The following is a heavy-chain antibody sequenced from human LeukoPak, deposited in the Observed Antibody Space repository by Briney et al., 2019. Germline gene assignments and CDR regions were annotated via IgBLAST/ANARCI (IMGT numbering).Heavy chain of an antibody. CDR2: IYHSGST. CDR1: GGSISSSSYY. CDR3: ARVKYYDFWSGYYNPAYYYYYMDV. J-gene: IGHJ6*03. D-gene: IGHD3-3*01. V-gene: IGHV4-39*07. Sequence: PSETLSLTCTVSGGSISSSSYYWGWIRQPPGKGLEWIGSIYHSGSTYYNPSLKSRVTISVDTSKNQFSLKLSSVTAADTAVYYCARVKYYDFWSGYYNPAYYYYYMDVWGKGTTVTVSS.